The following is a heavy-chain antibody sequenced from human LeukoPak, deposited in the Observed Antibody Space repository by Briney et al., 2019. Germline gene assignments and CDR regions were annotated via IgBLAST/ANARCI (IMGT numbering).Heavy chain of an antibody. V-gene: IGHV4-38-2*02. CDR2: FYHSGST. CDR1: GYSISSGYY. CDR3: ARESSSGWFDP. D-gene: IGHD6-6*01. Sequence: SETLSLTCAVSGYSISSGYYWGWIRQPPGKGLEWIGSFYHSGSTYYNPSLKSRVTISVDTSKNQFSLKLSSVTAADTAVYYGARESSSGWFDPSGQGTPVTVSP. J-gene: IGHJ5*02.